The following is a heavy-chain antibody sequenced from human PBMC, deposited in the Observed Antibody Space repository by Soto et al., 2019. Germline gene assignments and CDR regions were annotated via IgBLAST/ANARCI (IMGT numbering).Heavy chain of an antibody. CDR1: GYKFNKYA. D-gene: IGHD2-8*02. Sequence: EVPLLESGGGLRQPGGSLRLSCVASGYKFNKYAVSWVRQAPGKGLEWVSAISSGGDNTHYADSVKGRFTITRDNSKNMLYLEMTSLTVEAKAVYSCVRRARYFECTGVHAFDIWGQGTRVTVSS. J-gene: IGHJ3*02. CDR2: ISSGGDNT. V-gene: IGHV3-23*01. CDR3: VRRARYFECTGVHAFDI.